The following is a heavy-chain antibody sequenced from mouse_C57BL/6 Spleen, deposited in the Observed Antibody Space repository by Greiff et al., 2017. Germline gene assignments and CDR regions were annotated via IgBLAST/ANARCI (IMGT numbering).Heavy chain of an antibody. CDR2: IYPGSGNT. V-gene: IGHV1-66*01. CDR1: GYSFTSYY. CDR3: ARKWKGAMDY. J-gene: IGHJ4*01. Sequence: QVQLQQSGPELVKPGASVKISCKASGYSFTSYYIHWVKQRPGQGLEWIGWIYPGSGNTKYNEKFKGKATLTADTSSSTAYMQLSSLTSEDSAVYYCARKWKGAMDYWGQGTSVTVSS.